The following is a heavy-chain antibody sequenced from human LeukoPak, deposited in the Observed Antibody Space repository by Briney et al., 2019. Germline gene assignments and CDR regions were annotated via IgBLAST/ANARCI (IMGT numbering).Heavy chain of an antibody. CDR2: IYNSGST. Sequence: NPSETLSLTCTVSNGPINTYQWSWIRQPPGKGLEWIGYIYNSGSTSYNPSLRSRVTISLDTSKNQFSLKLSSVTAADTAIYYCARGVVAAAGRTFDFWGQGTLVTVSS. V-gene: IGHV4-59*01. CDR1: NGPINTYQ. D-gene: IGHD6-13*01. J-gene: IGHJ4*02. CDR3: ARGVVAAAGRTFDF.